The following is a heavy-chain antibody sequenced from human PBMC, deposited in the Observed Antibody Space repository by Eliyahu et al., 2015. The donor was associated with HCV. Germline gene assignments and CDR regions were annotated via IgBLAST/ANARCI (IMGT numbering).Heavy chain of an antibody. Sequence: QVQLQESGPGLVKPSQTLSLTCTVSGDSINSGGYYWSWIRQHPGKGLEWIGFIYYSGSTYYNPSLKSRVTISVDTSKNQFSLKLSSVTAADTAVYYCARIRAFSRTRSGEDYWGQGTLVTVSS. CDR3: ARIRAFSRTRSGEDY. V-gene: IGHV4-31*03. D-gene: IGHD3-10*01. J-gene: IGHJ4*02. CDR1: GDSINSGGYY. CDR2: IYYSGST.